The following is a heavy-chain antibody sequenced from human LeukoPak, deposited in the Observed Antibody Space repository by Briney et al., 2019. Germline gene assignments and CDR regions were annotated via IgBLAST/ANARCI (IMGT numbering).Heavy chain of an antibody. J-gene: IGHJ4*02. D-gene: IGHD2-2*02. Sequence: GASVKVSCKASGYTFTGYYMHWVRQAPGQGLEWMGWINPNSGGTNHAQKFQGRVTMTRDTSISTAYMELSSLRSEDTAVYYCARHRILGYCSSTSCYTFDYWGQGTLVTVSS. CDR1: GYTFTGYY. V-gene: IGHV1-2*02. CDR3: ARHRILGYCSSTSCYTFDY. CDR2: INPNSGGT.